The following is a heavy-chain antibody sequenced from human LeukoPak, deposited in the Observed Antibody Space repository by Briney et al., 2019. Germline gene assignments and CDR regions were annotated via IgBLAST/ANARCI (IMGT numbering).Heavy chain of an antibody. CDR2: INSDGSST. Sequence: GGSLRLSCAASGFTFSSYWMHWVRQAPGKGLVWVSRINSDGSSTSYADSVKGRFTISRDNAKNSLYLQMNSLRPEDTALYYCAKGTPISRFSPGDVWGQGTTVTVSS. D-gene: IGHD1-14*01. V-gene: IGHV3-74*01. CDR1: GFTFSSYW. CDR3: AKGTPISRFSPGDV. J-gene: IGHJ6*02.